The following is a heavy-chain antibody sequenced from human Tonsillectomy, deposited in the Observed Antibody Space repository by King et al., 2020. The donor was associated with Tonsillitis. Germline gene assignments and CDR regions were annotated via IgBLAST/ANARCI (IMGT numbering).Heavy chain of an antibody. Sequence: QLVQSGAEVKKPGASVKVSCKTSGYTFTLYGITWVRQAPGQGLEGMGWISPYNNYTHYAQTVQGRVTMTTDTSTTTVYMDLRSLISDDTAVYYCARVAYHSGSYSGAFDIWGQGTLVTVSS. V-gene: IGHV1-18*01. CDR2: ISPYNNYT. J-gene: IGHJ3*02. D-gene: IGHD3-10*01. CDR1: GYTFTLYG. CDR3: ARVAYHSGSYSGAFDI.